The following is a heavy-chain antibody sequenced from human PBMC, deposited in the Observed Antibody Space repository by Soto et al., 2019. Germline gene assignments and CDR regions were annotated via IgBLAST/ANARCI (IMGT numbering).Heavy chain of an antibody. CDR2: TYYSGST. Sequence: PSETLSLTCTVSGGSISSYYWSWIRQPPGKGLEWIGYTYYSGSTNYNPSLKSRVTISVDTSKNQFSLKLSSVTAADTAVYFCARNKRLPAGYTHWAQGTLFRASS. J-gene: IGHJ4*02. D-gene: IGHD5-18*01. CDR3: ARNKRLPAGYTH. V-gene: IGHV4-59*08. CDR1: GGSISSYY.